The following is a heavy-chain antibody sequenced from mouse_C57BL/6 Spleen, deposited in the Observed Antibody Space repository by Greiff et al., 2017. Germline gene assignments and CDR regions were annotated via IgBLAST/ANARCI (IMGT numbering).Heavy chain of an antibody. J-gene: IGHJ1*03. V-gene: IGHV14-2*01. CDR1: GFNIKDYY. Sequence: VQLKQSGAELVKPGASVKLSCTASGFNIKDYYMHWVKQRTEQGLEWIGRIDPEDGETKYAPKFQGKATLTADTSSNTAYLQLSSLTSEDTAVYYCARWPYYYGSRDWYFDVWGTGTTVTVSS. CDR3: ARWPYYYGSRDWYFDV. D-gene: IGHD1-1*01. CDR2: IDPEDGET.